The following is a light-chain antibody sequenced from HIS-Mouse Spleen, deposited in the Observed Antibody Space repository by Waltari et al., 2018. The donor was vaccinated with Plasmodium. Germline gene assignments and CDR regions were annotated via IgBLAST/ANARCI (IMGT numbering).Light chain of an antibody. CDR3: QQYKNWSFT. V-gene: IGKV3-15*01. Sequence: EIVMTQSPATLSVSTGERATLSCRASQSVSSNLAWYQQKPCQAPRLLIYGASTRATGIPARFSGSGSGTEFTLTISSLQSEDFAVYYCQQYKNWSFTFGPGTKVDIK. CDR2: GAS. J-gene: IGKJ3*01. CDR1: QSVSSN.